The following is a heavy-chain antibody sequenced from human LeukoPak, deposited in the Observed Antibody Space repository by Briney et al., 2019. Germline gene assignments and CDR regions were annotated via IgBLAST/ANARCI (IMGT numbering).Heavy chain of an antibody. J-gene: IGHJ4*02. Sequence: ASVKVSCKASGDTFTDYYIHWVRQAPGQGLEWMGIINPSGSSTSYAQKFQGRVTMTRDTSTSTVNMELSNLRSEDTAVYYCAREAFYGRELFPAFDYWGRGTLVTVSS. CDR1: GDTFTDYY. V-gene: IGHV1-46*01. CDR3: AREAFYGRELFPAFDY. D-gene: IGHD3-10*01. CDR2: INPSGSST.